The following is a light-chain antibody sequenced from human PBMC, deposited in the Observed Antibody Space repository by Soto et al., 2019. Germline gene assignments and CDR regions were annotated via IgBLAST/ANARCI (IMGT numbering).Light chain of an antibody. CDR3: QQYNNWPIT. CDR1: QSIGSN. V-gene: IGKV3-15*01. J-gene: IGKJ5*01. CDR2: GAS. Sequence: EIVMTQSPATLSLSPGERATLSCRASQSIGSNLAWYQQKPGQSPRLLIYGASTRATGLPARFSGSGSGTEFTLTISSLKSEDFELYYCQQYNNWPITFGQGTRLEIK.